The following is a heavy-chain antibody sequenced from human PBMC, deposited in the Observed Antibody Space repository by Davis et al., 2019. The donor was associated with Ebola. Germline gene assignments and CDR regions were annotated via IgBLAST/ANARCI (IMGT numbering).Heavy chain of an antibody. J-gene: IGHJ4*02. CDR3: ARASYGSGSTFVG. CDR1: GGSISSYY. Sequence: PSETLSLTCAVSGGSISSYYWSWIRQPPGKGLEWIGYIYYSGSTNYNPSLKSRVTISVDTSKNQFSLKLSSVTAADTAVYYCARASYGSGSTFVGWGQGTLVTVSS. V-gene: IGHV4-59*12. D-gene: IGHD3-10*01. CDR2: IYYSGST.